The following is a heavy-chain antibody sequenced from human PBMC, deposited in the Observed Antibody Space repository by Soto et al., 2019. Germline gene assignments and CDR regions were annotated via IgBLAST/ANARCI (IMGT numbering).Heavy chain of an antibody. V-gene: IGHV1-69*06. Sequence: SVKVSCKASGGTFSSYAISWVRQAPGQGLEWMGGIIPIFGTANYAQKFQGRVTITADKSTCTAYMELSSLRSEDTAVYYCAREERGLELPSIVYGMDVWGQGTTVTVSS. D-gene: IGHD1-7*01. CDR3: AREERGLELPSIVYGMDV. CDR1: GGTFSSYA. J-gene: IGHJ6*02. CDR2: IIPIFGTA.